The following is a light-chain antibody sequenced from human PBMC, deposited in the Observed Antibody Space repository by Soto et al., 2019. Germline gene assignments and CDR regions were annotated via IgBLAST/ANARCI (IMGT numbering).Light chain of an antibody. CDR1: HSVSSSY. CDR3: QQYNSYPWT. Sequence: EIVLTQSSATLSLFPGERATLCCRAIHSVSSSYLAWYQQKPGQAPRLLIYGASNRATGIPDRFSGSGFGTEFTLTISSLQPDDFATYYCQQYNSYPWTFGQGTKVDIK. J-gene: IGKJ1*01. V-gene: IGKV3-20*01. CDR2: GAS.